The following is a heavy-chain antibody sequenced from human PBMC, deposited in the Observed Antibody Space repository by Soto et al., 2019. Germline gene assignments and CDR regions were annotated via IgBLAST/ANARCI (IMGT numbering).Heavy chain of an antibody. Sequence: PGESLKISCKGSGYSFTSYWIGWVRQMPGKGLEWMGIIYPGDSDTRYSPSFQGQVTISVDKSISTAYLQWSSLKASDTAMYYCARHSLTSVTGGEHFDYWGQGTLVTVSS. J-gene: IGHJ4*02. D-gene: IGHD7-27*01. CDR3: ARHSLTSVTGGEHFDY. CDR1: GYSFTSYW. CDR2: IYPGDSDT. V-gene: IGHV5-51*01.